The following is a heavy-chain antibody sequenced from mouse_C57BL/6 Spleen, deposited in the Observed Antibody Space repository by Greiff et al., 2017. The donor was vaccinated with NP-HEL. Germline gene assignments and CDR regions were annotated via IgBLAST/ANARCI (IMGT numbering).Heavy chain of an antibody. CDR2: IYPGDGDT. V-gene: IGHV1-82*01. J-gene: IGHJ1*03. Sequence: QVQLQQSGPELVKPGASVKISCKASGYAFSSSWMNWVKQRPGKGLEWIGRIYPGDGDTNYNGKFKGKATLTADKSSSTAYMQLSSLTAEDSAVYFCARGGAGTYNWYFDVWGTGTTVTVSS. D-gene: IGHD4-1*01. CDR3: ARGGAGTYNWYFDV. CDR1: GYAFSSSW.